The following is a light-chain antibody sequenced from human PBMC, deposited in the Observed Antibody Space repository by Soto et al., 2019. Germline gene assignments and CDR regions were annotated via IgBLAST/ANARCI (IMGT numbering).Light chain of an antibody. J-gene: IGKJ1*01. CDR3: QQYGSSPRT. CDR2: HAS. Sequence: IVLTQSPGTLSLSPGERATLSCRASQSVMGSYLAWYQQKPGQAPRLLIFHASTRATGIPDRFSGSGSGTDFTLTVSRLEPEDSAVYYCQQYGSSPRTFGQGTKVDIK. CDR1: QSVMGSY. V-gene: IGKV3-20*01.